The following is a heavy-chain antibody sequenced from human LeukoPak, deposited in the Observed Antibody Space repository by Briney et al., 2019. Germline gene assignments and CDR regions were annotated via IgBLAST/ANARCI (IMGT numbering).Heavy chain of an antibody. Sequence: WSQSPSCAASGFTSRSYRMSWVRQAPGKGLEWVSVIHSGGSTYYADTVKGRFTISRDHSKNTPYLRMNSRRAEDTAVYYCARAPSVTPYFDYWGQGTLVTVSS. CDR2: IHSGGST. V-gene: IGHV3-66*02. CDR3: ARAPSVTPYFDY. J-gene: IGHJ4*02. CDR1: GFTSRSYR. D-gene: IGHD4-23*01.